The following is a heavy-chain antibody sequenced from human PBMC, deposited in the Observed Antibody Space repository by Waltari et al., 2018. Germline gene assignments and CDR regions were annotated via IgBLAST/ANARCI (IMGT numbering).Heavy chain of an antibody. CDR1: GDSISNNNYY. CDR2: LHYIGET. D-gene: IGHD6-19*01. Sequence: QLQLQESSPGLVEPSETLSLTCTASGDSISNNNYYWGWIRQPQGTGLEWIGSLHYIGETYYSSSLKSRVIISVDTSNNQFSLRLTSVTAADTAIYFCARNQRGWFDAFDIWGQGTAVTVSS. V-gene: IGHV4-39*07. J-gene: IGHJ3*02. CDR3: ARNQRGWFDAFDI.